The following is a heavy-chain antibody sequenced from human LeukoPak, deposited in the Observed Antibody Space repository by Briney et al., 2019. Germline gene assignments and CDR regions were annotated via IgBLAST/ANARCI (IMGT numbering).Heavy chain of an antibody. CDR2: ISSSSSYI. CDR1: GFTFSSYS. V-gene: IGHV3-21*04. Sequence: PGGSLRLSCAASGFTFSSYSMNWVRQAPGKGLGWVSSISSSSSYIYYADSVKGRFTISRDNAKNSLYLQMNSLRAEDTAVYYCARVVSYGSGSYYKAWGVDPWGQGTLVTVSS. D-gene: IGHD3-10*01. J-gene: IGHJ5*02. CDR3: ARVVSYGSGSYYKAWGVDP.